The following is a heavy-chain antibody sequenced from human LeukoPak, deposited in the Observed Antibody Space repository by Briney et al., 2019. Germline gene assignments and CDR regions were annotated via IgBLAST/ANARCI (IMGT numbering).Heavy chain of an antibody. V-gene: IGHV3-7*01. Sequence: PGGSLRLSCAASGFTFSSYWMSWVRQAPGKGLEWVANIKQDGSEKYYVDSVKGRFTISRDNSKNTLYLQMNSLRAEDTAVYYCAREERTFGGVIGRVMGYFDYWGQGTLATVSS. J-gene: IGHJ4*02. D-gene: IGHD3-16*02. CDR3: AREERTFGGVIGRVMGYFDY. CDR2: IKQDGSEK. CDR1: GFTFSSYW.